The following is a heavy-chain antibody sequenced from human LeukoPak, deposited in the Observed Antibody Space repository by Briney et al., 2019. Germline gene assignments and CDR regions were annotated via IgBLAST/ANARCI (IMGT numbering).Heavy chain of an antibody. D-gene: IGHD2-2*01. CDR3: ARGPSCTSTSCYTTGLFDY. Sequence: GESLKISCTASGFTFSIYSMSWVRQAPGKGLEWVSSFSSSSNSTYYADSVKGQFTISRDNAKNSLYLQMNSLRAGDTAVYYCARGPSCTSTSCYTTGLFDYWGQGTLVTVSS. CDR2: FSSSSNST. V-gene: IGHV3-21*01. J-gene: IGHJ4*02. CDR1: GFTFSIYS.